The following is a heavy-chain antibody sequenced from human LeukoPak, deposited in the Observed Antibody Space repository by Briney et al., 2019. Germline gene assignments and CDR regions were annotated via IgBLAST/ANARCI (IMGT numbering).Heavy chain of an antibody. CDR3: ARLSTAVADSDY. CDR1: GFTFSSYC. Sequence: GGSLRLSCAASGFTFSSYCMGWVRQAPGKGLEWVANINKDGSDKYYVDSVKGRFTISRDNAKNSLYLQMNSLRAEDTAVYYCARLSTAVADSDYWGQGTLVTVSS. CDR2: INKDGSDK. D-gene: IGHD6-13*01. V-gene: IGHV3-7*01. J-gene: IGHJ4*02.